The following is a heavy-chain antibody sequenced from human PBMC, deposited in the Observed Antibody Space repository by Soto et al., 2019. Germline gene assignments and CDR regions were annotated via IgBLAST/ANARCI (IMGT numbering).Heavy chain of an antibody. CDR1: GYTFTKYA. Sequence: QVQLVQSGAEVKRPGASVKLSCKASGYTFTKYAIHWVRQAPGQGLEWMGWINAGNGNTKSSQKFQGRVTITRDTSAGTAYMELRSLRSEDTVVYDCARGEGYCSGGTCYRWFEPWGQGRLVTVSS. D-gene: IGHD2-15*01. J-gene: IGHJ5*02. V-gene: IGHV1-3*01. CDR3: ARGEGYCSGGTCYRWFEP. CDR2: INAGNGNT.